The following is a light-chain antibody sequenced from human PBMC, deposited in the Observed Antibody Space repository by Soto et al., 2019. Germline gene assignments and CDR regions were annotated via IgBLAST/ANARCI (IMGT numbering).Light chain of an antibody. CDR1: QTINKN. Sequence: DIQMTQSPTSLSASVGDRVTITCRASQTINKNLNWYRHKLGKAPELLIYDASDSQAGVPSRFSGSGSGTDFTLIISGLQPEDFATYYCQQSYNSPYTFGQGTKLENK. J-gene: IGKJ2*01. V-gene: IGKV1-39*01. CDR2: DAS. CDR3: QQSYNSPYT.